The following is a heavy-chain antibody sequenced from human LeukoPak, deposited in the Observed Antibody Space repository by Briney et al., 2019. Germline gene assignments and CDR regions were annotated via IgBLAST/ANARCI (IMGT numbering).Heavy chain of an antibody. Sequence: HPGGSLRLSCVASGFTFSSHEMNWVRQAPGKGLEWVGFIRSKAYGWTTEYAASVKGRFTISRDDSKSIAYLQMNSLKTEDTAVYYCTTSGSWYRLYFDYWGQGTLVTVSS. CDR3: TTSGSWYRLYFDY. CDR2: IRSKAYGWTT. J-gene: IGHJ4*02. D-gene: IGHD6-13*01. V-gene: IGHV3-49*04. CDR1: GFTFSSHE.